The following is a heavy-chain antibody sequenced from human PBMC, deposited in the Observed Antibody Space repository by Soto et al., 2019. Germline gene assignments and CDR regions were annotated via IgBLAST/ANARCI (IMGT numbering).Heavy chain of an antibody. V-gene: IGHV5-51*01. D-gene: IGHD3-10*01. CDR1: GYSFTRNW. J-gene: IGHJ6*02. CDR2: IFPGDSDT. CDR3: ARHKEAAMIRGGLDV. Sequence: ESLKISCQGSGYSFTRNWVTWVRQTPGKGLEWMGIIFPGDSDTTYSPSFQGQVTISADKSINTAYLQWSSLKASDTAIYFCARHKEAAMIRGGLDVWGQGTAVTVSS.